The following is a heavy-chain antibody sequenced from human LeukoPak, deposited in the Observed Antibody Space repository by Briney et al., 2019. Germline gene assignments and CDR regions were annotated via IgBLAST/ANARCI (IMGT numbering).Heavy chain of an antibody. Sequence: GGSLRLSCVVSGFTVSNNYMSWVRQAPRKGLEWVSLIYSGGSTYYADSVKGRFTISRDNSKNTLYLQMNSLRVEDTAVYYCAREGAVAVFHFWGQGTLVTISS. V-gene: IGHV3-66*02. D-gene: IGHD6-19*01. CDR3: AREGAVAVFHF. CDR2: IYSGGST. CDR1: GFTVSNNY. J-gene: IGHJ4*02.